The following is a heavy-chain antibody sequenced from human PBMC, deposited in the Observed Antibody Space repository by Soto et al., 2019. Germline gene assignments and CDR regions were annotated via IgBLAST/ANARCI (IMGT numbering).Heavy chain of an antibody. CDR1: GGTFSSYT. V-gene: IGHV1-69*02. Sequence: QVQLVQSGAEVKKPGSSVKVSCKASGGTFSSYTISWVRQAPGQGLEWMGRIIPILGIANYAQKFQGRVTITADKSTSTAYMELRSLRSEDTAVYYCARAAGGYDYRTWYFDLWGRGTLVTVSS. J-gene: IGHJ2*01. CDR2: IIPILGIA. CDR3: ARAAGGYDYRTWYFDL. D-gene: IGHD5-12*01.